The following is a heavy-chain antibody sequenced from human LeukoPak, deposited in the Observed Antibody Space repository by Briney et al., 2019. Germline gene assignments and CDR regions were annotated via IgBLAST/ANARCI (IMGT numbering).Heavy chain of an antibody. Sequence: SETLSLTCAVYGGSFSGYYWSWISQPPGKWMEWLGEINHSGSTNYNTSLKSRVTISVDTSKNQFSLKLSSVTAADTAVYYCARRGGGFYGSVPLGWFDPWGQGTLVTVSS. V-gene: IGHV4-34*01. J-gene: IGHJ5*02. CDR1: GGSFSGYY. CDR2: INHSGST. CDR3: ARRGGGFYGSVPLGWFDP. D-gene: IGHD3-10*01.